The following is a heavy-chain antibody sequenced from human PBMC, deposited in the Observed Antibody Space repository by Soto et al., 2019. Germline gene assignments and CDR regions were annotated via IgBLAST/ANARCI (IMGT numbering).Heavy chain of an antibody. CDR2: IRPSGGRT. J-gene: IGHJ4*02. V-gene: IGHV1-46*01. D-gene: IGHD5-18*01. Sequence: QVHLVQSGAEGKKPGASVKVSCKASGYTFTNYYIHWVRQAPGQGLEWLGIIRPSGGRTEYAQRFQGRVTITRDTSTSTVYMELTSLTSEDTAVYYCAREPTESYYFDYWGQGTLVTVSS. CDR1: GYTFTNYY. CDR3: AREPTESYYFDY.